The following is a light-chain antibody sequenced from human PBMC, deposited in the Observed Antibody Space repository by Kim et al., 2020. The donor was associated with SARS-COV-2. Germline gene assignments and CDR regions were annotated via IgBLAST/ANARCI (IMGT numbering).Light chain of an antibody. V-gene: IGLV1-40*01. CDR3: QSYDSSLSGYVV. CDR1: SSNSGAGYD. Sequence: VTISCTWSSSNSGAGYDVRWYQQLPGTAPKLLIYGNSNRPSGVPDRFSGSKSGTSASLAITGLQAEDEADYYCQSYDSSLSGYVVFGGGTQLTVL. CDR2: GNS. J-gene: IGLJ2*01.